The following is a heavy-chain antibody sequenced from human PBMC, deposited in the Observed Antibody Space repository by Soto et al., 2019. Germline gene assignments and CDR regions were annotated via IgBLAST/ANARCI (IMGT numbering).Heavy chain of an antibody. J-gene: IGHJ4*02. D-gene: IGHD3-16*01. Sequence: GGSLRLSCAASGFTFSNAWMNWVRQAPGKGLEWVGRIKSKTDGGTTDYAAPVKGRFTISRDDSKNTLYLQMNSLKTEDTAVYYCTTEAAIDYVWGSYGWGQGTLVTVSS. V-gene: IGHV3-15*07. CDR3: TTEAAIDYVWGSYG. CDR2: IKSKTDGGTT. CDR1: GFTFSNAW.